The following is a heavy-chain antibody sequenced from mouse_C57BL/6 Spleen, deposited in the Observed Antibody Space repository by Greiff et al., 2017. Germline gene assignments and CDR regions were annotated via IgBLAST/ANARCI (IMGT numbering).Heavy chain of an antibody. J-gene: IGHJ4*01. Sequence: LVESGAELVRPGASVKLSCKASGYTFTDYYINWVKQRPGQGLEWIARIYPGSGNTYYNEKFKGKATLTAEKSSSTAYMQLSSLTSEDSAVYFCARSYYYGSSYAMDYWGQGTSVTVSS. D-gene: IGHD1-1*01. CDR3: ARSYYYGSSYAMDY. V-gene: IGHV1-76*01. CDR2: IYPGSGNT. CDR1: GYTFTDYY.